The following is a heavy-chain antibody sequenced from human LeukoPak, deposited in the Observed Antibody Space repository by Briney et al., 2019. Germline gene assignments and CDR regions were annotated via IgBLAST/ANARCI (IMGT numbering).Heavy chain of an antibody. Sequence: SETLSLTCTVSGGSTTSSYWSWIRQPPGRGLEWIGYIYYSGSINYNPFLKSRVTISLDTSKNQFSLKLSSVTAADTAVYYCARRGDSGFFYAMDVWGQGTTVTVSS. CDR3: ARRGDSGFFYAMDV. J-gene: IGHJ6*01. V-gene: IGHV4-59*08. CDR2: IYYSGSI. D-gene: IGHD2-21*01. CDR1: GGSTTSSY.